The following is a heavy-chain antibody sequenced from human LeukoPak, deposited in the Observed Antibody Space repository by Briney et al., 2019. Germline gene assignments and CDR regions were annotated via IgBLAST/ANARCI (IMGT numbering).Heavy chain of an antibody. CDR3: AREGRQFDSSGYYLY. Sequence: SETLSLTCTVSGGSISSSSYYWGWIRQPPGKGLEWIGSIYYSGSTYYNPSLKSRVTISADTSKNQFSLKLSSVTAADTAVYYCAREGRQFDSSGYYLYWGQGTLVTVSS. J-gene: IGHJ4*02. D-gene: IGHD3-22*01. V-gene: IGHV4-39*07. CDR2: IYYSGST. CDR1: GGSISSSSYY.